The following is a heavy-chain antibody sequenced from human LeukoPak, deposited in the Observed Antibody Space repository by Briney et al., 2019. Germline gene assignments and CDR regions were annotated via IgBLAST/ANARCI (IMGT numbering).Heavy chain of an antibody. Sequence: ASVKVSCKASGYTFTSYGISWVRQAPGQGLKWMGWISAYNGNTNYAQKLQGRVTMTTDTSTSTACMELRSLRSDDTAVYYCARDLEDIVVVPAAIVYFQHWGQGTLVTVSS. D-gene: IGHD2-2*02. V-gene: IGHV1-18*04. CDR1: GYTFTSYG. CDR2: ISAYNGNT. J-gene: IGHJ1*01. CDR3: ARDLEDIVVVPAAIVYFQH.